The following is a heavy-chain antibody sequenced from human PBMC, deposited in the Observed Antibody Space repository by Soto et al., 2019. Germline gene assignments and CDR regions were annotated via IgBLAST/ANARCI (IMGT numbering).Heavy chain of an antibody. V-gene: IGHV4-31*11. D-gene: IGHD5-12*01. J-gene: IGHJ4*02. CDR3: AGEVKRRDGYVAYYFDY. CDR1: GGSISSGGYY. CDR2: IYYSGST. Sequence: SETLSLTCAVSGGSISSGGYYWSWIRQHPGKGLEWIGYIYYSGSTYYNQSLKSRDTISVDTSKNQFSMELSTVTAADPAFFSCAGEVKRRDGYVAYYFDYWGQGTLVTVSS.